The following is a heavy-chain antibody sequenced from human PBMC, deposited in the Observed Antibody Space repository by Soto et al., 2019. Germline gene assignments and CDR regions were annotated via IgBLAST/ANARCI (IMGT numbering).Heavy chain of an antibody. V-gene: IGHV1-24*01. CDR3: ATDHIAYYYDSSGYYFDP. D-gene: IGHD3-22*01. J-gene: IGHJ5*02. Sequence: QAPGKGLEWMGGFDPEDGETIYAQKFQGRVTMTEDTSTDTAYMELSSLRSEDTAVYYCATDHIAYYYDSSGYYFDPWGQGTLVTV. CDR2: FDPEDGET.